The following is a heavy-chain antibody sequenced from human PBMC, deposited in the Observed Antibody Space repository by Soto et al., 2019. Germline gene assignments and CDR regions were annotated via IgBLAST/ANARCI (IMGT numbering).Heavy chain of an antibody. V-gene: IGHV5-51*01. D-gene: IGHD6-19*01. Sequence: EVQLVQSGAEVKKPGESLKISCKASGYNFNAYWIGWARQMPGKGLEWMGIIFPTDSDTRYSPAFQGQVTMSVDKSITTAFLQWNSLKASDTAMYYCARHAISVAGPLDYWGQGTLVTVSS. CDR3: ARHAISVAGPLDY. J-gene: IGHJ4*02. CDR2: IFPTDSDT. CDR1: GYNFNAYW.